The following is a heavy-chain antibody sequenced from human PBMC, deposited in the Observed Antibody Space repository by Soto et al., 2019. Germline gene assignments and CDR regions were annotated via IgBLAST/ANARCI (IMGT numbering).Heavy chain of an antibody. Sequence: SVTLSLTCTVSCDSISSGGYFWSWIRQPPGKGLEWIGNIFYSGTTYYNPSLKSRVTISVDTSKNQFSLKLSSVTAADTAVYFCARGVLYWGQGTLVTVS. J-gene: IGHJ4*02. CDR2: IFYSGTT. V-gene: IGHV4-31*03. CDR3: ARGVLY. CDR1: CDSISSGGYF. D-gene: IGHD1-1*01.